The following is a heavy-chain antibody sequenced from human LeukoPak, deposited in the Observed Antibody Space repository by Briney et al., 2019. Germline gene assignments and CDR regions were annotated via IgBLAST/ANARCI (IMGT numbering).Heavy chain of an antibody. V-gene: IGHV4-59*08. CDR2: IYYSGST. D-gene: IGHD3-22*01. CDR1: GGSISSYY. CDR3: ARHDYDSSGYDY. J-gene: IGHJ4*02. Sequence: TSETLSLTCTVSGGSISSYYWSWIRQPPGKGLEWIGYIYYSGSTNYNPSLKSRVTISVDTSKNQFSLKLSSVTAADTAVYYCARHDYDSSGYDYWAQGTLVTVSS.